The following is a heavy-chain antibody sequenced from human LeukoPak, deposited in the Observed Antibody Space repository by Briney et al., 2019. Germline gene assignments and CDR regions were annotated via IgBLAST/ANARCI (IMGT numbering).Heavy chain of an antibody. J-gene: IGHJ4*02. Sequence: PGGSLRLSCAASGFTFSSYWMSWVRQAPGKGLEWVPNIKQDGSEKYYVDSVKGRFTISRDNAKNSLCLQMNSLRAEDTAVYYCARERSDYAIFDYWGQGTLVTVSS. CDR2: IKQDGSEK. D-gene: IGHD3-16*01. CDR1: GFTFSSYW. V-gene: IGHV3-7*01. CDR3: ARERSDYAIFDY.